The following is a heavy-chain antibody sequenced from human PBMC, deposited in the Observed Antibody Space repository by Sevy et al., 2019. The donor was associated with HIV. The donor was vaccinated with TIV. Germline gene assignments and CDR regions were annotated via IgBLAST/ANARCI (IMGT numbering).Heavy chain of an antibody. CDR2: ISTSTSTTTI. Sequence: GGSLRLSCAASGFTFNDYNLSWIRQAPGKGLEWVSYISTSTSTTTIYYADSVKGRFTISRDNAKNSIYLQMNSLRDDDTAVYYCARAAGWFDAWGQGTLVTVSS. CDR3: ARAAGWFDA. CDR1: GFTFNDYN. V-gene: IGHV3-11*01. J-gene: IGHJ5*02.